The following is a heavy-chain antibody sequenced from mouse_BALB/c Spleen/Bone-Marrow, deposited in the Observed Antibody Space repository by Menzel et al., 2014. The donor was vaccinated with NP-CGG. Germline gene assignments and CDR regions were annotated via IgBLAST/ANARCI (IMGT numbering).Heavy chain of an antibody. CDR3: ARRGTGVDY. D-gene: IGHD4-1*01. CDR1: GYTFTNYW. J-gene: IGHJ2*01. Sequence: VQLQESGAELVRPGTSVKISCKASGYTFTNYWLGWVKQRPEHGLEWIGEIYPGGGYTNYNEKFKGKATLTADTSSSTAYMQLSSLTSEDSAVYFCARRGTGVDYWGQGTTLTVSS. CDR2: IYPGGGYT. V-gene: IGHV1-63*02.